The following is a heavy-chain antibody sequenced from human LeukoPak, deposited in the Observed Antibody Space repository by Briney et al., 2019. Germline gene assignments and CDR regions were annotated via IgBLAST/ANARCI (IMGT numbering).Heavy chain of an antibody. CDR1: GDSIIGSY. J-gene: IGHJ4*02. D-gene: IGHD3-22*01. CDR3: ARRRYYDSTGYNPTYYFDY. Sequence: SEALPLTCTVSGDSIIGSYWSWIRQAPGKGLEWIGYIYYSVDTDYNPSLKNRVTISLDMSKKYFSLRLTSVTAADTAVYYCARRRYYDSTGYNPTYYFDYWGQGILVTVSS. CDR2: IYYSVDT. V-gene: IGHV4-59*01.